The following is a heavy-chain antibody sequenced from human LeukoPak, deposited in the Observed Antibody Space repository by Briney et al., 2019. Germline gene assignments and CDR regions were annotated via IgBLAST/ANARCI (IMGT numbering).Heavy chain of an antibody. J-gene: IGHJ5*02. D-gene: IGHD3-22*01. Sequence: SETLSLTCTVSGGSISSSSYYWGWIRQPPGKGLEWIGSIYYSGSTYYNPSLKSRVTISVDTSKNQFSLKLSSVTAADTAVYYCARRGVGLYYDLTMIVVDGWFDPWGQGTLVTVSS. CDR2: IYYSGST. V-gene: IGHV4-39*01. CDR3: ARRGVGLYYDLTMIVVDGWFDP. CDR1: GGSISSSSYY.